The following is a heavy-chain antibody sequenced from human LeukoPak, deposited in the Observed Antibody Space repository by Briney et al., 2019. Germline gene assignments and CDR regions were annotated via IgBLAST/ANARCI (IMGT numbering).Heavy chain of an antibody. Sequence: GRSLRLSCAASGFTFSSYGMHWVRQAPGKGLEWVAVISYDGSNKYYADSVKGRFTISRDNSKNTLYLQMNSLRAENTAVYYCAKEGTYYDILTGFKSYYFDYWGQGTLVTVSS. CDR2: ISYDGSNK. CDR1: GFTFSSYG. J-gene: IGHJ4*02. D-gene: IGHD3-9*01. V-gene: IGHV3-30*18. CDR3: AKEGTYYDILTGFKSYYFDY.